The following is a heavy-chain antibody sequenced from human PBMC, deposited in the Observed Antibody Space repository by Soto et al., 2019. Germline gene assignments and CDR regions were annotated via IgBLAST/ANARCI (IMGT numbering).Heavy chain of an antibody. CDR3: ARAGIAARYYYYYGMDV. CDR1: GYTFTSYA. J-gene: IGHJ6*02. CDR2: INAGNGNT. D-gene: IGHD6-6*01. V-gene: IGHV1-3*01. Sequence: ASVKVSFKASGYTFTSYAMHWLRQAPGQRLEWMGWINAGNGNTKYSQKFQGRVTITRDTSASTAYMELSSLRSEDTAVYYCARAGIAARYYYYYGMDVWGQGTTVTVSS.